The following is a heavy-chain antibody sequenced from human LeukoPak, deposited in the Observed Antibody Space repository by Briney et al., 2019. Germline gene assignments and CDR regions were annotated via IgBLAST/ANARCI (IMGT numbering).Heavy chain of an antibody. CDR1: GFTFSDYY. CDR3: ARDRRYSSSWYYLENWFDP. CDR2: ISSSSSYI. D-gene: IGHD6-13*01. V-gene: IGHV3-11*06. J-gene: IGHJ5*02. Sequence: GGSLRLSCAASGFTFSDYYMSWIRQAPGKGLEWVSSISSSSSYIYYVDSVKGRFTISRDNAKNSLYLQMNSLRAEDTAVYYCARDRRYSSSWYYLENWFDPWGQGTLVTVSS.